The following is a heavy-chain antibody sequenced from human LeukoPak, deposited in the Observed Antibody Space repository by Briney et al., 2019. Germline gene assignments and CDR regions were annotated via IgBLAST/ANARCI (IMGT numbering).Heavy chain of an antibody. J-gene: IGHJ4*02. CDR1: GSTFTSYA. D-gene: IGHD6-19*01. CDR2: LDAGNGNT. V-gene: IGHV1-3*01. CDR3: ARDKCSGWCQGLGY. Sequence: ASANVSCKASGSTFTSYALHLVRQPHAQRLEWVGWLDAGNGNTNYAQRFQGRVTINRDTSASTAYMELSSLRSEDTAVYYCARDKCSGWCQGLGYWGQGTLVTVSS.